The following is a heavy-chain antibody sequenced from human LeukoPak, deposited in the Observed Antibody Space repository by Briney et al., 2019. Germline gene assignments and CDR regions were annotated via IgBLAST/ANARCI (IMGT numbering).Heavy chain of an antibody. CDR1: GFTFSSYG. D-gene: IGHD3-10*01. CDR2: IRYDGTNK. J-gene: IGHJ3*02. V-gene: IGHV3-30*02. CDR3: AKDKSGVTADAFAI. Sequence: GRSLRLSCAASGFTFSSYGMHWVRQAPGKGLEWVAFIRYDGTNKYYADSVKGRFTISRDNSKNTLYLQMNSLRAEDTALYYCAKDKSGVTADAFAIWGQGTMVTVSS.